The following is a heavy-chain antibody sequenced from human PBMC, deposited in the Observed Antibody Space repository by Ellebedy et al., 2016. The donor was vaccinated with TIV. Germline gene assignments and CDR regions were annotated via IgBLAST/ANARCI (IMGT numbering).Heavy chain of an antibody. V-gene: IGHV3-15*04. CDR2: IESEIGTT. Sequence: PGGSLRLSCAASGFAFSHAWMSWVRQAPGKGLEWLGRIESEIGTTDYVASVKGRFTISRDDSKNTLYLQMNSLKTEDTAVYYCTTGWMVRGDYFDYWGQGTLVTVSS. D-gene: IGHD3-10*01. CDR3: TTGWMVRGDYFDY. J-gene: IGHJ4*02. CDR1: GFAFSHAW.